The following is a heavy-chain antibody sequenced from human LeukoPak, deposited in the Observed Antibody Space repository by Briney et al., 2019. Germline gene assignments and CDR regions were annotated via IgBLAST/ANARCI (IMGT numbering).Heavy chain of an antibody. V-gene: IGHV4-30-2*01. Sequence: SETLSLTCAVSGGSISSGGYSWSWIRQPPGKGLEWIGYIYHSGSTYHNPSLKSRVTISVDRSKNQFSLKLSSVTAADTAVYYCAREKSGGFDYWGQGTLVTVSS. J-gene: IGHJ4*02. D-gene: IGHD1-26*01. CDR3: AREKSGGFDY. CDR2: IYHSGST. CDR1: GGSISSGGYS.